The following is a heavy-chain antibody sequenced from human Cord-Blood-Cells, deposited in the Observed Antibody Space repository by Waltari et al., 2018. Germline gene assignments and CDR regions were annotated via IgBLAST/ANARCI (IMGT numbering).Heavy chain of an antibody. CDR3: ARPYGSSGYYYTPYAFDI. CDR1: GGSFSGYY. J-gene: IGHJ3*02. D-gene: IGHD3-22*01. CDR2: INQSGST. Sequence: QVQLQQWGAGLLKPSETLSLTCAVYGGSFSGYYWSWIRQPPGKGLEWIGEINQSGSTNYNPSLKSRVTISVDTSKNQFSLKLSSVTAADTAVYYCARPYGSSGYYYTPYAFDIWGQGTMVTVSS. V-gene: IGHV4-34*01.